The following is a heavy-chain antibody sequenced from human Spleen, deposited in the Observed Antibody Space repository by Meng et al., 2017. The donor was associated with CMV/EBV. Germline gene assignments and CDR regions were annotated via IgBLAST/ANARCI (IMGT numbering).Heavy chain of an antibody. CDR2: ISYDGSNK. V-gene: IGHV3-30-3*01. CDR3: AGRIPLNAFDI. J-gene: IGHJ3*02. Sequence: GESLKISCAASGFTFSSYAMHWVRQAPGKGLEWVAVISYDGSNKYYADSVKGRFTISRDNSKNTLYLQMNSLRAEDTAVYYCAGRIPLNAFDIWGQGTMVTVSS. D-gene: IGHD2-15*01. CDR1: GFTFSSYA.